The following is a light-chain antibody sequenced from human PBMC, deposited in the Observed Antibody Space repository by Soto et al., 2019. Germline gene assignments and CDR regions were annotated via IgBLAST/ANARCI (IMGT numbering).Light chain of an antibody. V-gene: IGLV2-14*01. CDR1: SSDVGGYNY. CDR2: EVS. J-gene: IGLJ1*01. Sequence: QSVLTQPASVSGSPGQSITISCTGTSSDVGGYNYVSWYQQHPGKAPKLMIYEVSNRPSGGSNRFSGSQSGTTASLTISGLQAEDEADYYCSSYTSSSTYVFGTGTKVTVL. CDR3: SSYTSSSTYV.